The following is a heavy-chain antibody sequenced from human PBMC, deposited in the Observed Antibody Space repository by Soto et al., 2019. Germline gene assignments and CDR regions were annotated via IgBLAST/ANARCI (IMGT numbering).Heavy chain of an antibody. CDR2: FSSSGSTI. J-gene: IGHJ4*02. V-gene: IGHV3-48*04. Sequence: GGSLILSCAASGFTFSNYNMNWVRQAPGKGLEWVSYFSSSGSTIYCADSMKGRFTISRDNAKNSLYLQMNSLRAEDTAVYYCARVGPPLDYWGQGTLVTVSS. CDR3: ARVGPPLDY. CDR1: GFTFSNYN.